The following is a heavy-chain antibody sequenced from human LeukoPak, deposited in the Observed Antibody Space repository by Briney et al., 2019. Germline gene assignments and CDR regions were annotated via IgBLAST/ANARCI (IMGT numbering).Heavy chain of an antibody. J-gene: IGHJ5*02. V-gene: IGHV1-69*13. Sequence: ASVKVSCKASGGTFSSYAISWVRQAPGQGLEWMGGIIPIFGTANYAQKCRGRVTITADESTSTAYMELSSLRSEDTAVYYCARGALRGNWFDPWGQGTLVTVSS. D-gene: IGHD3-16*01. CDR1: GGTFSSYA. CDR3: ARGALRGNWFDP. CDR2: IIPIFGTA.